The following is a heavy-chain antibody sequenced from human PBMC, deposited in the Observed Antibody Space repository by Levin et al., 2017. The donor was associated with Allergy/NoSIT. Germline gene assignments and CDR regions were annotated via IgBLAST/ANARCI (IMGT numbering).Heavy chain of an antibody. CDR2: ITDNGGTT. CDR1: GFTFSSYA. J-gene: IGHJ4*02. V-gene: IGHV3-23*01. Sequence: LSLTCAASGFTFSSYAMSWVRQAPGKGLEWVSTITDNGGTTYYADSAKGRFTISRDNSKNILYVQMNSLRAEDTALYYCARNSYDSRGYPYYFDYWGQGTLVTVSS. D-gene: IGHD3-22*01. CDR3: ARNSYDSRGYPYYFDY.